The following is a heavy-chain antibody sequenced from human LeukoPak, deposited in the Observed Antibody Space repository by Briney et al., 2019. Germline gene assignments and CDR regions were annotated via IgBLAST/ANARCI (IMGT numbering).Heavy chain of an antibody. J-gene: IGHJ4*02. CDR3: AKPVVGGWYYFDY. CDR2: ISYDGSNK. D-gene: IGHD6-19*01. CDR1: GFTFSSYW. Sequence: GGSLRLSCAASGFTFSSYWMSWVRQAPGKGLEWVAVISYDGSNKYYADSVKGRFTISRDNSKNTLYLQMNSLRAEDTAVYYCAKPVVGGWYYFDYWGQGTLVTVSS. V-gene: IGHV3-30*18.